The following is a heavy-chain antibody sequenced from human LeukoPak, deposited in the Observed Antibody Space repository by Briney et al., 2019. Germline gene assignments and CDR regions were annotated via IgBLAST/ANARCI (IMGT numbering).Heavy chain of an antibody. J-gene: IGHJ6*02. D-gene: IGHD6-13*01. Sequence: SETLSLTCTVSGGSISSGGYYWSWIRQHPGKGLEWIVYIYYSGSTYYNPSLKSRVTISVDTSKNQFSLKLSSVTAADTAVYYCARESAAGMYYYYYGMDVWGQGTTVTVSS. V-gene: IGHV4-31*03. CDR1: GGSISSGGYY. CDR2: IYYSGST. CDR3: ARESAAGMYYYYYGMDV.